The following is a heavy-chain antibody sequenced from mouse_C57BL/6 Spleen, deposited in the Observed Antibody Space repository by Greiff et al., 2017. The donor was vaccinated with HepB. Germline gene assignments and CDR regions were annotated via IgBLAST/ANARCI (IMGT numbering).Heavy chain of an antibody. CDR1: GFTFSDYG. V-gene: IGHV5-17*01. D-gene: IGHD2-4*01. Sequence: EVKLMESGGGLVKPGGSLKLSCAASGFTFSDYGMHWVRQAPEKGLEWVAYISSGSSTIYYADTVKGRFTISRDNAKNTLFLQLTSLRSEETAMYYCARYDYDYDGGGAGFAYWGQGTRVTVSA. CDR3: ARYDYDYDGGGAGFAY. J-gene: IGHJ3*01. CDR2: ISSGSSTI.